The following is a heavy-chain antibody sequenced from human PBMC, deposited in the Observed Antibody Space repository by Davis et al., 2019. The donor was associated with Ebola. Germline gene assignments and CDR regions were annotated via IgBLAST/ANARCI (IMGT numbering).Heavy chain of an antibody. CDR3: VKGIGGWSDGMDY. J-gene: IGHJ4*02. CDR2: IKKDESEK. D-gene: IGHD2-15*01. Sequence: GESLKISCAGSGFTFNSYWMSWVRQAPGKGLEWVANIKKDESEKYYVDSVKGRFTISRDNAKNSLYLQMSSLRAEDTAVYYCVKGIGGWSDGMDYWGQGTLVTVSS. CDR1: GFTFNSYW. V-gene: IGHV3-7*01.